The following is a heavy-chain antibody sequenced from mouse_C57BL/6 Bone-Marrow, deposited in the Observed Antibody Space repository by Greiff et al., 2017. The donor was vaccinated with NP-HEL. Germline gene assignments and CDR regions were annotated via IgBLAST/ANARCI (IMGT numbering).Heavy chain of an antibody. CDR3: TSKDCSFDV. V-gene: IGHV1-15*01. J-gene: IGHJ1*03. Sequence: VQLQQSGAELVRPGASVTLSCKASGYTFTDYEMHWVKQTPVHGLEWIGAIDPEPGGTAYNQNFKGKAIMTADKSSSTPYMQLRSLTSAVSAFSYSTSKDCSFDVWGTGTTVTVSS. CDR2: IDPEPGGT. CDR1: GYTFTDYE.